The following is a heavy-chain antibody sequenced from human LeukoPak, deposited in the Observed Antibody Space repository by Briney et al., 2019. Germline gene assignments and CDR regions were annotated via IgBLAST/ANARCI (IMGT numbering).Heavy chain of an antibody. Sequence: ASVKVSCKASGYTFTNYGISWVRQAPGQGLEWMGRIIPILGIANYAQKFQGRVTITADKSTSTAYMELSSLRSEDTAVYYCARAGFGYCSSISCPHFGYWGQGTLVTVSS. CDR2: IIPILGIA. J-gene: IGHJ4*02. V-gene: IGHV1-69*04. CDR3: ARAGFGYCSSISCPHFGY. D-gene: IGHD2-2*01. CDR1: GYTFTNYG.